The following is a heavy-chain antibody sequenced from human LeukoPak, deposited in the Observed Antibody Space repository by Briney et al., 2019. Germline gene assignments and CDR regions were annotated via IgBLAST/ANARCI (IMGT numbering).Heavy chain of an antibody. CDR2: IRSKAYGGTT. V-gene: IGHV3-49*04. D-gene: IGHD3-22*01. CDR3: TRDVYYYDSSGYWV. Sequence: GGSLRLSCTASGFTFGDYAMSWVRQAPGKGLEWVGFIRSKAYGGTTEYAASVKSRFTISRDDSKSIAYLQMNSLKTEDTAVYYCTRDVYYYDSSGYWVWGQGTLVTVSS. J-gene: IGHJ4*02. CDR1: GFTFGDYA.